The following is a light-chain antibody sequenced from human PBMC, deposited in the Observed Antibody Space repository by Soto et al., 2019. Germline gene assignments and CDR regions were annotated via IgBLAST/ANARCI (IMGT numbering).Light chain of an antibody. CDR1: SSDVGGYNY. J-gene: IGLJ1*01. Sequence: QSALTQPASVSGSPGQSITISCTGTSSDVGGYNYVSWYQQHPGKAPKLMIYEVSNRPSGVSNRFSGSKSGNTASLTISGLQAEDEADYYCSSYTSSSTLGFXTGTKGTVL. CDR3: SSYTSSSTLG. CDR2: EVS. V-gene: IGLV2-14*01.